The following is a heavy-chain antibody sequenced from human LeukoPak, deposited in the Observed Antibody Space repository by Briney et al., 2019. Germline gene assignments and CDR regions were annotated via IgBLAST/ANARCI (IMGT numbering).Heavy chain of an antibody. D-gene: IGHD5-12*01. CDR1: GYTFTSYA. Sequence: ASVKVSCKASGYTFTSYATHWVRQAPGQRLEWMGWSNAGNGNTKYSQEFQGRVTITRDTSASTAYMELSSLRSEDMAVYYCARGSGYDFGVIDYWGQGTLVTVSS. J-gene: IGHJ4*02. V-gene: IGHV1-3*02. CDR2: SNAGNGNT. CDR3: ARGSGYDFGVIDY.